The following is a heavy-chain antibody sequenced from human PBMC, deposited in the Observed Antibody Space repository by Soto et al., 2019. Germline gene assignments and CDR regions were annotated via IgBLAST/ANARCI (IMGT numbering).Heavy chain of an antibody. CDR3: ARGLDYDSSGYYLDF. CDR2: IQYHGINK. V-gene: IGHV3-30*02. D-gene: IGHD3-22*01. J-gene: IGHJ4*02. CDR1: GFTFSTYG. Sequence: PGGSLRLSCEGSGFTFSTYGMHWVRQAPGKGLEWVAFIQYHGINKDYADSVKGRFTISRDNSRNTLYLQMNSLRAEDTAVYYCARGLDYDSSGYYLDFWGQGAPVTVSS.